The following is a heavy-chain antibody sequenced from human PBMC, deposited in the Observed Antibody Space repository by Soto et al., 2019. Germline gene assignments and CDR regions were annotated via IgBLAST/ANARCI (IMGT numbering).Heavy chain of an antibody. V-gene: IGHV1-3*04. CDR2: INTGNSNT. J-gene: IGHJ6*02. Sequence: ASVKVSCKAAGYTFIRDAIHWARQAPGQRLEWMGWINTGNSNTKYSQKFQGRVTITRDTSASTAYMELSSLRSEDTAVYFCARGIPAADYYGMDVWGQGTTVTVSS. D-gene: IGHD2-2*02. CDR3: ARGIPAADYYGMDV. CDR1: GYTFIRDA.